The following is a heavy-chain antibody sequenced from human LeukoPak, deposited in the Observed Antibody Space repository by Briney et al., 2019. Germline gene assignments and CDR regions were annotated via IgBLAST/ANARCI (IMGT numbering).Heavy chain of an antibody. CDR3: ARSLTWGSSGDDY. J-gene: IGHJ4*02. CDR1: GFTVSSDY. Sequence: GGSLRLSCAASGFTVSSDYMSWVRQAPGKGLEWVSVIYSGGSTYYADSVKGRFTISRDNTKNTLYLQMNSLRAEDTAVYYCARSLTWGSSGDDYWGQGTLVTVSS. D-gene: IGHD3-10*01. CDR2: IYSGGST. V-gene: IGHV3-53*01.